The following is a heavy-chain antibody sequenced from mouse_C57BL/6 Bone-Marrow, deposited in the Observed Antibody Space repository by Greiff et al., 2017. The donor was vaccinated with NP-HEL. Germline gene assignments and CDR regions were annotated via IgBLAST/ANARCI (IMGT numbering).Heavy chain of an antibody. V-gene: IGHV1-62-2*01. CDR2: FYPGSGSI. Sequence: QVQLKESGAELVKPGASVKLSCKASGYTFTEYTIHWVKQRSGQGLEWIGWFYPGSGSIKYNEKFKDKATLTADKSSSTVYMELSRLTSEDSAVYFCARHPPYYYGPFYFDYWGQGTTLTVSS. J-gene: IGHJ2*01. CDR1: GYTFTEYT. D-gene: IGHD1-1*01. CDR3: ARHPPYYYGPFYFDY.